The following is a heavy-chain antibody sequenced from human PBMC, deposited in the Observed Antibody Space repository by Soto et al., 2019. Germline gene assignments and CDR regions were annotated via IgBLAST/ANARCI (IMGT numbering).Heavy chain of an antibody. D-gene: IGHD3-3*01. CDR1: GDSVSSSSYY. CDR2: IYYSGST. CDR3: ASLDFWSGHGDY. V-gene: IGHV4-39*01. Sequence: SETLSLTCTVSGDSVSSSSYYWGWIRQPPGKGLEWIGRIYYSGSTHYNPSLRSRVTISVDTSKNQFSLKLDSVTAADTAIYYCASLDFWSGHGDYWGQGTLVTVSS. J-gene: IGHJ4*02.